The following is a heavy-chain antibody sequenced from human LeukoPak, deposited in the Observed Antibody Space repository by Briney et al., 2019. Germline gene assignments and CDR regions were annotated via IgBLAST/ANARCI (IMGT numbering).Heavy chain of an antibody. V-gene: IGHV4-34*01. J-gene: IGHJ4*02. D-gene: IGHD1-14*01. Sequence: GSLRLSCAASGFTFSDYYMSWIRQSPGKGLEWIGEINHSGSTNYNPSLKSRVTISVDTSKNQFSLKLSSVTAADTAVYYCARGLTGYWGQGTLVTVSS. CDR3: ARGLTGY. CDR2: INHSGST. CDR1: GFTFSDYY.